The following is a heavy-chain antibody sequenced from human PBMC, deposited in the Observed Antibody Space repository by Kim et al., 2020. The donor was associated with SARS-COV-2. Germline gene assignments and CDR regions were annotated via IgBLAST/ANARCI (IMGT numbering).Heavy chain of an antibody. CDR3: ARDRGWGFFDC. D-gene: IGHD3-16*01. CDR2: T. Sequence: TNTNPSLKVRLPRSREPAKNQFSLKLTSVTAADTAVYYCARDRGWGFFDCWGQGTLVTVSS. V-gene: IGHV4-34*09. J-gene: IGHJ4*02.